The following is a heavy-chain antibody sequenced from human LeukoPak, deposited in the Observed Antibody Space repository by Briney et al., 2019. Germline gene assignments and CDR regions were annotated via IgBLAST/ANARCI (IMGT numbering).Heavy chain of an antibody. Sequence: ASVKLSCKASGCTFSSYAISWVRQAPGQGLEWMGGIIPIFGTANYAQKFQGRVTITADESRSTAYMELSRLRSDDTAVYYCARVGAGPIFGVVTKDNSFDYWGQGTLVTVSS. CDR1: GCTFSSYA. J-gene: IGHJ4*01. CDR3: ARVGAGPIFGVVTKDNSFDY. V-gene: IGHV1-69*13. D-gene: IGHD3-3*01. CDR2: IIPIFGTA.